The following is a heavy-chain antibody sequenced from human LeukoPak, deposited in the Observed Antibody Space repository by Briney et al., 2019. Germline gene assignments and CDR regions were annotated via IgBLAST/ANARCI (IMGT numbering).Heavy chain of an antibody. J-gene: IGHJ4*02. V-gene: IGHV3-74*01. D-gene: IGHD6-19*01. CDR1: GFTFSSYW. CDR2: INSDGSST. CDR3: ARDVTDSSGYVDY. Sequence: GGSLRLSCAASGFTFSSYWMHWVRQAPGKGPVWVSRINSDGSSTSYADSVKGRFTISRDNAKNTLYLQMNSLRAEDTAVYYCARDVTDSSGYVDYWGQGTLVTVSS.